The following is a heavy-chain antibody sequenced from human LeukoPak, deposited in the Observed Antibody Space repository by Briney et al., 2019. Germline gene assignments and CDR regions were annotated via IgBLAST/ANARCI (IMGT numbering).Heavy chain of an antibody. CDR2: IYSGGRT. D-gene: IGHD4-17*01. CDR1: GFTVITNY. Sequence: PGGSLRLSCAASGFTVITNYMSWVRQAPGKGLEWVSVIYSGGRTYYADSVKGRFTISRDNSKNTLYFQMNSLRAEDTAVYYCARGGRTTAELIDYWGQGTLVTVSS. V-gene: IGHV3-66*01. CDR3: ARGGRTTAELIDY. J-gene: IGHJ4*02.